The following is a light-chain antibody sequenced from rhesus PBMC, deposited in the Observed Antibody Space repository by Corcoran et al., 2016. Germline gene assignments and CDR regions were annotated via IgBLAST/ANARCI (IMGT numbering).Light chain of an antibody. CDR3: QQHNSYPLT. Sequence: DIQMTQSPSSLSASVGDTVTITCRASQGISSYLVWYQQKPGKAPKLLIYKASTLQSGVPSRFSGSGSGTDFTLTSSTLQPEDFATYYCQQHNSYPLTFGGGTKVEIK. CDR2: KAS. CDR1: QGISSY. V-gene: IGKV1-25*01. J-gene: IGKJ4*01.